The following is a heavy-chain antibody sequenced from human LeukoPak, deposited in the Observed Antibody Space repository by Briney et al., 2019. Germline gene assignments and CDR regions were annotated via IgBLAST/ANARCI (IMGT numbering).Heavy chain of an antibody. J-gene: IGHJ2*01. CDR2: IKQDGSEK. CDR3: ARGGRWLQFWYFDL. D-gene: IGHD5-24*01. V-gene: IGHV3-7*01. Sequence: GGSLRLSCAASGFTFSSYWMSWVRQAPGKGLEWVANIKQDGSEKYYVDSAKGRFTISRDNAKNSLYLQMNSLRAEDTAVYYCARGGRWLQFWYFDLWGRGTLVTVSS. CDR1: GFTFSSYW.